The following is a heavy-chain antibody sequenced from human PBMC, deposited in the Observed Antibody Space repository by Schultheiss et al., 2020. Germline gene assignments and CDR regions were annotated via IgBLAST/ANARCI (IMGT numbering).Heavy chain of an antibody. CDR3: ARGSGSWYYYMDV. Sequence: LSLTCAASGYTFASYAVHWVRQTPGKGLEWVSYISSSSSTIYYADSVKGRFTISRDNAKNSLYLQMNSLRAEDTAVYYCARGSGSWYYYMDVWGKGTTVTVSS. D-gene: IGHD6-13*01. CDR1: GYTFASYA. V-gene: IGHV3-48*04. J-gene: IGHJ6*03. CDR2: ISSSSSTI.